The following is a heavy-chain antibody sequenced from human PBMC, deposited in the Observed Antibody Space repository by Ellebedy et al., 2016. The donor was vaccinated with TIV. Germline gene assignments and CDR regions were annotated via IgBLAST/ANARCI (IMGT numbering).Heavy chain of an antibody. Sequence: GESLKISCAASGFTFSSYGMHWVRQAPGKGLVWVSRINSDGSSTNYADSVKGRFTISRDNSKNTLYLQMNSLRAEDTAVYYCAKDSGRGFDWLSPRIEYFQHWGQGTLVTVSS. D-gene: IGHD3-9*01. CDR3: AKDSGRGFDWLSPRIEYFQH. J-gene: IGHJ1*01. CDR2: INSDGSST. V-gene: IGHV3-74*01. CDR1: GFTFSSYG.